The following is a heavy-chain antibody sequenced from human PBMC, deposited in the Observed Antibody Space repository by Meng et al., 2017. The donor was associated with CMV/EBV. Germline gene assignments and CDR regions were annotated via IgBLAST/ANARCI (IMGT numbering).Heavy chain of an antibody. Sequence: QVQWVQSGAGRKKPGASVKVSCKAYGYTFTSYYMNWVRQAPGQGLEWMGIINPSGGSTSYAQKFQGRVTMTRDTSTSTVYMELSSLRSEDTAVYYCARDEGIAARSDWFDPWGQGTLVTVSS. J-gene: IGHJ5*02. CDR2: INPSGGST. CDR3: ARDEGIAARSDWFDP. V-gene: IGHV1-46*01. D-gene: IGHD6-6*01. CDR1: GYTFTSYY.